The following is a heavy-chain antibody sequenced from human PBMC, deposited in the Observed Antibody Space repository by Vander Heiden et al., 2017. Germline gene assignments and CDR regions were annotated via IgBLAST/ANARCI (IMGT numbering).Heavy chain of an antibody. CDR2: IYYSGTT. CDR3: ARGFSVAGPDY. V-gene: IGHV4-59*01. D-gene: IGHD6-19*01. J-gene: IGHJ4*02. CDR1: GGSISSYY. Sequence: QVQLQASGPGLVKPSETLSLTCTVPGGSISSYYWSWIRQPPGKGLEWIGYIYYSGTTNDNPSLKSRVTISVDTSKNQFSLRVSSVTAADTAVYYCARGFSVAGPDYWGQGTLVTVSS.